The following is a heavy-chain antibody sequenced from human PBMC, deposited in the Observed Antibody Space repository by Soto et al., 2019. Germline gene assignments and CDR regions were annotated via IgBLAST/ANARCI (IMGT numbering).Heavy chain of an antibody. J-gene: IGHJ4*02. D-gene: IGHD1-26*01. Sequence: SETLSLTCAVYGGSFSGYYWTWIRQPPGTGLEWIGEINHSGSTNYNPSLKSRVTISVDKSKNQFSLELSSVTAADTAVYYCARDTRDGYYFEYWGQGILVTVSS. CDR2: INHSGST. CDR3: ARDTRDGYYFEY. V-gene: IGHV4-34*01. CDR1: GGSFSGYY.